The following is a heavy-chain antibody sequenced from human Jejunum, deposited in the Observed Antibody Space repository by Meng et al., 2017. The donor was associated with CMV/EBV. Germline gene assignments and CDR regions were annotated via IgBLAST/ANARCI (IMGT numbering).Heavy chain of an antibody. D-gene: IGHD2-21*01. CDR2: MSPNSGDT. CDR3: ARNWGGGSYYLDY. Sequence: CKGSGYTFTDYQLHWVRQAPGQGLECVGWMSPNSGDTTYTQKFQGRVTLTSDTSITTAYMELSRLKSDDTAVYFCARNWGGGSYYLDYWGQGTLVTVSS. V-gene: IGHV1-2*02. J-gene: IGHJ4*02. CDR1: GYTFTDYQ.